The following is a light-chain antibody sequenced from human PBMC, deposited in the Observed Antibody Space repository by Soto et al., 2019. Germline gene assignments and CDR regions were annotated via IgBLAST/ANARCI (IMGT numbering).Light chain of an antibody. CDR1: RSVSNY. J-gene: IGKJ5*01. V-gene: IGKV3-11*01. CDR3: QQRSNWPIT. CDR2: DAS. Sequence: EIVFTQSPATLSLSRGGLATLSCGASRSVSNYLAWYQKKPGQAPRLLIYDASSRPTDIPARLSGSGYGTDLTITISSIEPEDFALYYCQQRSNWPITFGQGTRLEIK.